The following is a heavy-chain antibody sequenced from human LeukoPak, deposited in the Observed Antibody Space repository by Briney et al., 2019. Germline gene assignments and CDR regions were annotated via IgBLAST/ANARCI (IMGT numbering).Heavy chain of an antibody. CDR3: ARQTAKRQLWLGYYYYYYMDV. CDR2: MNPNSGNT. CDR1: GYTFTSYD. J-gene: IGHJ6*03. Sequence: AASVKVSCKASGYTFTSYDINWVRQATGQGLEWMGWMNPNSGNTGYAQKFQGRVTITRNTSISTAYMELSSLRSEDTAVYYCARQTAKRQLWLGYYYYYYMDVWGKGTTVTVSS. V-gene: IGHV1-8*03. D-gene: IGHD5-18*01.